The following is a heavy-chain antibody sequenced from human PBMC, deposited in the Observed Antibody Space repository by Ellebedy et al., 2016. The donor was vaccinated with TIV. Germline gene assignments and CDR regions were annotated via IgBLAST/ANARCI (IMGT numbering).Heavy chain of an antibody. V-gene: IGHV3-23*01. Sequence: GESLKISCAASGFTFSSYAMSWVRQAPGKGLEWVSAISGSGGSTYYADSVKGRFTISRDNSKNTLYLQMNSLRAEDTAVYYCAKLSRGVVVPAAIDYWGQGTLVTVSS. CDR2: ISGSGGST. CDR1: GFTFSSYA. CDR3: AKLSRGVVVPAAIDY. D-gene: IGHD2-2*01. J-gene: IGHJ4*02.